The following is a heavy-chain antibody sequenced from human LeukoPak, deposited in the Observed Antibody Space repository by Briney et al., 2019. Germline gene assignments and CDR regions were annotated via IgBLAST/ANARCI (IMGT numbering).Heavy chain of an antibody. CDR1: GGSISSGGYY. D-gene: IGHD4-17*01. J-gene: IGHJ5*02. CDR2: IYYSGNT. V-gene: IGHV4-39*01. Sequence: SETLSLTCTVSGGSISSGGYYWSWIRQHPGKGLEWIGYIYYSGNTYYKPSLKSRVTMSVDTSKNQFSLKLSSVTAADTAVYYCARQLYGDFVNWFDPWGQGTLVTVSS. CDR3: ARQLYGDFVNWFDP.